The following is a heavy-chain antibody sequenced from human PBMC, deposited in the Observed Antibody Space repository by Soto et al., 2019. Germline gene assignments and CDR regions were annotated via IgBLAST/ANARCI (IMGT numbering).Heavy chain of an antibody. CDR1: GYTFTSYY. CDR2: ISPCNGNT. V-gene: IGHV1-46*01. CDR3: AIDFGLCSGGSCLRYSYYGMDV. Sequence: ASVKFSCKASGYTFTSYYMSWVRQAPGQGLEWMGIISPCNGNTSYAKKFRGRVTVTSETSTGTVYMELSSLRSDDTAMYYCAIDFGLCSGGSCLRYSYYGMDVWGQGTTLTVS. J-gene: IGHJ6*02. D-gene: IGHD2-15*01.